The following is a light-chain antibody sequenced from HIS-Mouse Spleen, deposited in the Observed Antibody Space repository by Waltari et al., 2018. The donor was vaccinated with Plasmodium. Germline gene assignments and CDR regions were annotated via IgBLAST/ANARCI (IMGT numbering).Light chain of an antibody. CDR2: DAS. CDR3: QQRSNWPLT. J-gene: IGKJ4*01. Sequence: EIVLTQSPATLSLSQGERPTLSCRASQSVSSYLAWYQQKPGQAPRLLIYDASNRATGIPARFSGSGSGTDFTLTISSLEPEDFAVYYCQQRSNWPLTFGGGTKVEIK. CDR1: QSVSSY. V-gene: IGKV3-11*01.